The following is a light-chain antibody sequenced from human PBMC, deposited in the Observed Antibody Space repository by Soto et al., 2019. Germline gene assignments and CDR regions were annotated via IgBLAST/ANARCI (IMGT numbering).Light chain of an antibody. J-gene: IGLJ1*01. CDR3: QSYDSSRSPYV. CDR1: SSNIGAGYD. V-gene: IGLV1-40*01. CDR2: GNS. Sequence: QSVLTQPPSVSGAPGQRVTISCTGSSSNIGAGYDVHWYQQLPGTAPKLLIYGNSNRPSGVPDRFSGAKFGTSASLRITGFQAEDEAVYSCQSYDSSRSPYVSGTGTKVTVL.